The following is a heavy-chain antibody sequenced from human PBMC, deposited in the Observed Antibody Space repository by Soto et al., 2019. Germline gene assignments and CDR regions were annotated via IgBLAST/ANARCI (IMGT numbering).Heavy chain of an antibody. CDR3: AKTPMMYVPIDY. CDR2: ISGSGGST. J-gene: IGHJ4*02. V-gene: IGHV3-23*01. CDR1: GFTFRNYD. D-gene: IGHD3-22*01. Sequence: PGGSLRLSCEASGFTFRNYDMHWVRQGTGKGLEWVSGISGSGGSTYYADSVKGRFTISRDNSKNTLYLQMNSLRAEDTAVYYCAKTPMMYVPIDYWGQGTLVTASS.